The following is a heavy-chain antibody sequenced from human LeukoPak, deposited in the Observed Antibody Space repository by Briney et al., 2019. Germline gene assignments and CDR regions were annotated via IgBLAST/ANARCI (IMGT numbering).Heavy chain of an antibody. J-gene: IGHJ4*02. D-gene: IGHD6-19*01. V-gene: IGHV4-31*03. Sequence: SETLSLTCTVSGGSISSGGYYWSWIRQHPGKGLEWIGYIYYSGSTYYNPSLKSRVTVSADTSKNQFSLKLTSVTAADTAVYYCARARGAVAIDYWGQGTLVTVSS. CDR3: ARARGAVAIDY. CDR1: GGSISSGGYY. CDR2: IYYSGST.